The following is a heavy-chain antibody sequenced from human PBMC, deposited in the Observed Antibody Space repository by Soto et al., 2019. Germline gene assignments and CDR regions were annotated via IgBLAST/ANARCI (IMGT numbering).Heavy chain of an antibody. CDR2: ISGSGGRT. V-gene: IGHV3-23*01. D-gene: IGHD6-13*01. Sequence: EVQLLESGGGLVQPGGSLRLSCAASGFTFSSYAMSWVRQAPGKGLEWVSAISGSGGRTYYADSVKGRFTISSDHSKNPPQLQMNSLRAEATAVYYCAKEGRVAASSYYYYYGLDVWGQGTTVTVSS. CDR1: GFTFSSYA. J-gene: IGHJ6*02. CDR3: AKEGRVAASSYYYYYGLDV.